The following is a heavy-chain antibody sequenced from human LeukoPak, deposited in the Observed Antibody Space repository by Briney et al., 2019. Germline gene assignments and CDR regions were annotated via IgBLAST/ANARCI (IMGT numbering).Heavy chain of an antibody. CDR2: IYPGDSDT. D-gene: IGHD4-23*01. CDR3: ARVYGGPFDY. Sequence: GESLKISCKGSGHSFSTYRIAWVRQMPGKGLEWMGIIYPGDSDTTYSPSFQGQVTISADRSISTAYLQWSSLKASDTAMYYCARVYGGPFDYWGQGTLVTVSS. V-gene: IGHV5-51*01. J-gene: IGHJ4*02. CDR1: GHSFSTYR.